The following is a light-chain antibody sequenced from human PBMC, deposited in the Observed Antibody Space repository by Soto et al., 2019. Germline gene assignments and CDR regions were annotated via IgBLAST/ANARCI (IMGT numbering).Light chain of an antibody. CDR1: QTISTW. J-gene: IGKJ1*01. V-gene: IGKV1-5*01. Sequence: DIQVTQSPPTLSASVGDRVTITCRAIQTISTWMAWYQQKPGKAPKLLVYDASTLQSGVASRFSGSGSGTEFTIIISGLQPDDSATYYCQQYTNTNNPWMFGQGTKVDI. CDR2: DAS. CDR3: QQYTNTNNPWM.